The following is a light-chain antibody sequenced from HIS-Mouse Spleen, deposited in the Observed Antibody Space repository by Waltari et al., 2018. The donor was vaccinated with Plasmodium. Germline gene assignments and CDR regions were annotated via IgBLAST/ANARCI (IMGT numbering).Light chain of an antibody. J-gene: IGLJ3*02. CDR1: VLAKKY. CDR3: YSSADNNLV. CDR2: KDS. V-gene: IGLV3-27*01. Sequence: SYELTQPSSVSVSPGQTARITCSGDVLAKKYARWYQQKPGQAPVLVIYKDSERPSGIPERVSGSSSRTTVTLTISGAQVEDEAYYYCYSSADNNLVFGGGTKLTVL.